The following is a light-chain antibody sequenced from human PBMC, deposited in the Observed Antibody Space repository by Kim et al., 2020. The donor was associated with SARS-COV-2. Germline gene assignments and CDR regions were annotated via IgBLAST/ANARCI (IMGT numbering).Light chain of an antibody. CDR2: YDS. Sequence: APGKTARITWGGNNIGGKSVHWYQQKPGQAPVLVIYYDSDRPSGIPERFSGSNSGNTATLTISRVEAGDEADYYCQVWDSSSDHPVFGGGTQLTVL. CDR1: NIGGKS. J-gene: IGLJ2*01. CDR3: QVWDSSSDHPV. V-gene: IGLV3-21*04.